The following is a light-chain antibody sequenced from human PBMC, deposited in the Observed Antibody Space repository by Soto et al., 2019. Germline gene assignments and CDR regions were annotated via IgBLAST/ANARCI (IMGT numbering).Light chain of an antibody. V-gene: IGLV2-14*03. J-gene: IGLJ1*01. Sequence: QSVLTQPASVSGSPGQSITISCTGTSSDVDDHKYVSWYQQHPGKAPKLLIYDVTNRPSGVSYRFSGSKSGNRASLTISGLQAEDEADYYCSSYTTSTTLGVFGSGTKVTVL. CDR1: SSDVDDHKY. CDR2: DVT. CDR3: SSYTTSTTLGV.